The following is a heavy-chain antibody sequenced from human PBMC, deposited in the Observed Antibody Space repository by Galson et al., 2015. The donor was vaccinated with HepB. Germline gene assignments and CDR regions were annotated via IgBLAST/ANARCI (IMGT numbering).Heavy chain of an antibody. J-gene: IGHJ6*02. Sequence: SLRLSCAASGFTFSRHTMHWVRQAPGTGLEWVAVTSDDGSNTWYADSVKGRFTISSDKSKNTLYLQMISLRAEDTAVYYCARALGMIQDFWGTSYPGYGMDVWGQGTTVTVSS. CDR3: ARALGMIQDFWGTSYPGYGMDV. D-gene: IGHD3-3*01. CDR2: TSDDGSNT. CDR1: GFTFSRHT. V-gene: IGHV3-30*04.